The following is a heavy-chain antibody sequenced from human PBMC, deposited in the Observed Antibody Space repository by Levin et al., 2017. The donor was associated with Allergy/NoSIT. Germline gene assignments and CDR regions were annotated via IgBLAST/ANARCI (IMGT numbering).Heavy chain of an antibody. J-gene: IGHJ4*02. Sequence: PGESLKISCAASGFTFSDYYMSWIRQAPGKGLEWVSYISSSGSTIYYADSVKGRFTISRDNAKNSLYLQMNSLRAEDTAMYYCAREIRSGYSSGSGIEYWGQGTLVTVSS. CDR1: GFTFSDYY. CDR3: AREIRSGYSSGSGIEY. CDR2: ISSSGSTI. V-gene: IGHV3-11*01. D-gene: IGHD5-18*01.